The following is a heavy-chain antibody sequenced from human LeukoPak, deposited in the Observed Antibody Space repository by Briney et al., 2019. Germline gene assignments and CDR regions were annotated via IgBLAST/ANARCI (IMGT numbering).Heavy chain of an antibody. CDR3: QSRYLEWLLEY. J-gene: IGHJ4*02. Sequence: SETLSLTCTVSGGSINSNNYYWGWIRQPPGKGLEWIGSIYSSGSAYYNPSLKSRVTISVGTSKNQFSLRLSSVTAADTAVYYCQSRYLEWLLEYWGQGTLVTVSS. D-gene: IGHD3-3*01. V-gene: IGHV4-39*01. CDR2: IYSSGSA. CDR1: GGSINSNNYY.